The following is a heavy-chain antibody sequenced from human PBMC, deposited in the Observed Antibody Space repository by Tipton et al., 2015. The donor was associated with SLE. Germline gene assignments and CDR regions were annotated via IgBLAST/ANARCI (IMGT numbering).Heavy chain of an antibody. CDR3: ARGPGLDSDYYYYYYMDV. CDR1: GGSFSGYY. D-gene: IGHD3/OR15-3a*01. CDR2: INHSGGT. Sequence: GLVKPSETLSLTCAVYGGSFSGYYWSWIRQPPGKGLEWIGEINHSGGTNYNPSLKSRVTISVDTSKNQFSLKLSSVTAADTAVYYCARGPGLDSDYYYYYYMDVWGKGTTVTVSS. J-gene: IGHJ6*03. V-gene: IGHV4-34*01.